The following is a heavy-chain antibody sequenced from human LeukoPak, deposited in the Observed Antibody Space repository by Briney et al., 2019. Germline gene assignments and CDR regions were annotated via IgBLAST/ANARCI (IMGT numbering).Heavy chain of an antibody. CDR3: ASLTRPRGYFYGMDV. CDR2: IIPISGIA. V-gene: IGHV1-69*04. J-gene: IGHJ6*02. CDR1: GGTFSSYA. Sequence: SVKVSCKASGGTFSSYAISWVRQAPGQGLEWMGRIIPISGIANYAQKFQGRVTITADKSTSTAYMELSSLRSEDTAVYYCASLTRPRGYFYGMDVWGQGTTVTVSS.